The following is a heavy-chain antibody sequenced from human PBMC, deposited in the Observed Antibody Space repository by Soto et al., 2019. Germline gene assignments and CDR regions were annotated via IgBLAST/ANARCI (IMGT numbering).Heavy chain of an antibody. D-gene: IGHD2-15*01. CDR2: IYWDGDE. V-gene: IGHV2-5*02. Sequence: QITLKESGPTLVKPTQTLTLTCTFSGFSVSTSGVGVAWIRQPPGKALEWLALIYWDGDERYSPFLQSRVTITKDTSRNPVGLTMTNMDPVHTPTYYCAHKCGRGAGMDVWGQGTTVTVSS. CDR1: GFSVSTSGVG. CDR3: AHKCGRGAGMDV. J-gene: IGHJ6*02.